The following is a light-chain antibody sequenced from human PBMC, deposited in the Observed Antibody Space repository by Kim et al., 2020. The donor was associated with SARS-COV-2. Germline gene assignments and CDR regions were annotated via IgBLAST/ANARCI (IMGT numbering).Light chain of an antibody. J-gene: IGKJ4*01. V-gene: IGKV1-12*01. CDR3: QQANSFPLT. CDR2: STS. CDR1: QVLNSW. Sequence: DIQMTQSPSSVSASLGDRVTITCRASQVLNSWLAWYQQKPGKAPKLLIYSTSVLHSDVPSRFSGSGSGTEFSLTISALLPEDFATYYCQQANSFPLTFGGGTKVDIK.